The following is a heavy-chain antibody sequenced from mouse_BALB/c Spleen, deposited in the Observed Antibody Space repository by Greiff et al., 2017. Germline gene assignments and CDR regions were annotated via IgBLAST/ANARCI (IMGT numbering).Heavy chain of an antibody. D-gene: IGHD1-1*01. CDR1: GFTFSSYT. CDR2: ISNGGGST. Sequence: EVQRVESGGGLVQPGGSLKLSCAASGFTFSSYTMSWVRQTPEKRLVWVAYISNGGGSTYYPDTVKGRFTISRDNAKNTLYLQMSSLKSEDTAMYYCTRFTTVYAMDYWGQGTSVTVSS. CDR3: TRFTTVYAMDY. J-gene: IGHJ4*01. V-gene: IGHV5-12-2*01.